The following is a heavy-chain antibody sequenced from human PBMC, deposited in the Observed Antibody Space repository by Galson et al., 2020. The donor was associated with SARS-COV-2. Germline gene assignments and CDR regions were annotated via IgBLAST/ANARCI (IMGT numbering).Heavy chain of an antibody. V-gene: IGHV3-33*01. CDR2: IWYDGSNK. CDR3: ARDFLIGSPLDDDY. CDR1: GFTFSSYG. Sequence: GESLKISCAASGFTFSSYGMHWVRQAPGKGLEWVAVIWYDGSNKYYADSVKGRFTISRDNSKNTLYLQMNSLRAEDTAVYYCARDFLIGSPLDDDYWGQGTLVTVSS. D-gene: IGHD1-26*01. J-gene: IGHJ4*02.